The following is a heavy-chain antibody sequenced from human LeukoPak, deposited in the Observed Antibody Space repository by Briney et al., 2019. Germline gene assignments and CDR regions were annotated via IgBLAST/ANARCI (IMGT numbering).Heavy chain of an antibody. CDR2: ISYDGSNK. Sequence: PGGSLRLSCAASGFTFSSYSMNWVRQAPGKGLEWVAVISYDGSNKFYADSVKGRFTISRDSSNYTLYLQMNSLRVEDTAVYYCARVSDISVAAYFDYWGQGTLVTVSS. D-gene: IGHD6-19*01. CDR3: ARVSDISVAAYFDY. V-gene: IGHV3-30*03. CDR1: GFTFSSYS. J-gene: IGHJ4*02.